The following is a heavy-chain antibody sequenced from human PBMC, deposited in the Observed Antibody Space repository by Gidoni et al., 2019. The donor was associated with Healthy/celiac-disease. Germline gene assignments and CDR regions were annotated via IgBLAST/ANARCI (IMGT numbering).Heavy chain of an antibody. D-gene: IGHD6-19*01. V-gene: IGHV3-21*01. CDR2: ISSSSSYI. CDR1: GFTFSSYS. J-gene: IGHJ4*02. Sequence: EAQLVESGGGLVKPGGSLRLSCAASGFTFSSYSMNWVRQAPGKGLEWVSSISSSSSYIYYADSVKGRFTISRDNAKNSLYLQMNSLRAEDTAVYYCATPRGYSSGWFDYWGQGTLVTVSS. CDR3: ATPRGYSSGWFDY.